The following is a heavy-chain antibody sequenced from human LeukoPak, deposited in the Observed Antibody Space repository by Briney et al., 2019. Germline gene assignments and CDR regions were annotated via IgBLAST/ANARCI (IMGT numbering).Heavy chain of an antibody. CDR3: AREFHDGSSPPQSALGPY. J-gene: IGHJ4*02. CDR1: GFTFSRSG. D-gene: IGHD1-1*01. CDR2: ISSSSTI. V-gene: IGHV3-48*01. Sequence: GGSLRLSCAASGFTFSRSGMNWVRQAPGKGLEWISYISSSSTIYYADSVKGRFTVSRDNAKNSLYLQMNSLRAEDTAVYYCAREFHDGSSPPQSALGPYWGQGTLVTVSS.